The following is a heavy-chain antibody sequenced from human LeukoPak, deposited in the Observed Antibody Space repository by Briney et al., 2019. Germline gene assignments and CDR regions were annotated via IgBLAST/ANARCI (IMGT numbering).Heavy chain of an antibody. J-gene: IGHJ4*02. CDR2: IKSKTDGGTT. CDR3: TTDGVVVAELDY. Sequence: GGSLRLSCAASGFTFSNAWMSWVRQAPGKGLEWAGRIKSKTDGGTTDYAAPVKGRFTISRDDSKNTLYLQMNSLKTEDTAVYYCTTDGVVVAELDYWGQGTLVTVSS. V-gene: IGHV3-15*01. CDR1: GFTFSNAW. D-gene: IGHD2-15*01.